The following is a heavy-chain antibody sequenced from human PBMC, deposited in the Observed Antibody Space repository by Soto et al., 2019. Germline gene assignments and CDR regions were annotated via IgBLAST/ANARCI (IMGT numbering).Heavy chain of an antibody. V-gene: IGHV4-59*08. CDR1: GGSFSGYY. Sequence: SETLSLTCAAYGGSFSGYYWSWIRQPPGKGLEWIGYIYYSGSTNYNPSLKSRVTISVDTSKNQFSLKLSSVTAADTAVYYCARQEGWNDDFDYWGQGTLVTVSS. CDR2: IYYSGST. J-gene: IGHJ4*02. CDR3: ARQEGWNDDFDY. D-gene: IGHD1-1*01.